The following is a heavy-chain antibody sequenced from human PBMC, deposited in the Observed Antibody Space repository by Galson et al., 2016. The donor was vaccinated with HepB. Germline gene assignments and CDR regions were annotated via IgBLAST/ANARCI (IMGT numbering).Heavy chain of an antibody. V-gene: IGHV4-34*01. D-gene: IGHD2-2*01. CDR3: AKGYCISTSCYEAH. Sequence: LRLSCAASGFTFSAYAMGWVRQHPGKGLEWIGYINHSGSTYYNPSLKSRVTISVDTSKNQFSLKLSSVTAADTAVYYCAKGYCISTSCYEAHWGQGTLVTVSS. CDR2: INHSGST. CDR1: GFTFSAYA. J-gene: IGHJ4*02.